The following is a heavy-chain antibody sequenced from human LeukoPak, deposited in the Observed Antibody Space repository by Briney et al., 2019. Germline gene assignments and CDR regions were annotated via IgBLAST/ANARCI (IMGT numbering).Heavy chain of an antibody. CDR2: IYTSGST. CDR3: AREDPVVPPDV. Sequence: PSETLSLTCTVSGGSISSYYWSWIRQPAGKGLKWIGRIYTSGSTNYNPSLKSRVTMSVDTSKNQFSLKLSSVTAADTAVYYCAREDPVVPPDVWGKGTTVTVSS. D-gene: IGHD2-2*01. CDR1: GGSISSYY. V-gene: IGHV4-4*07. J-gene: IGHJ6*04.